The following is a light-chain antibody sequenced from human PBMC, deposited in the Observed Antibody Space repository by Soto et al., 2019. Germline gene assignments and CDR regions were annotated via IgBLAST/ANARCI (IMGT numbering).Light chain of an antibody. J-gene: IGKJ5*01. Sequence: DIQMTQSPSSLSASLADRVTITWRASQSIRRSLNWYQQKPAKAPNLLIYAASSLQTGVPSRFTGSGSGTDFTLTISNLQPQDFAVYYCHQRQYWPPITFGQGTRLEIK. V-gene: IGKV1-39*01. CDR1: QSIRRS. CDR3: HQRQYWPPIT. CDR2: AAS.